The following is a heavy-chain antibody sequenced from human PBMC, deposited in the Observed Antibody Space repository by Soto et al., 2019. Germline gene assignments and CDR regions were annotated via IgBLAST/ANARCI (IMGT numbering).Heavy chain of an antibody. CDR1: GGTFSSYA. J-gene: IGHJ6*02. D-gene: IGHD6-13*01. CDR3: ARHGKAWYVGMDV. CDR2: IDPSDSYT. Sequence: KVSCKASGGTFSSYAISWVRQAPGQGLEWMGRIDPSDSYTNYSPSFQGHVTISADKSISTAYLQWSSLKASDTAMYYCARHGKAWYVGMDVWGQGTTVTVSS. V-gene: IGHV5-10-1*01.